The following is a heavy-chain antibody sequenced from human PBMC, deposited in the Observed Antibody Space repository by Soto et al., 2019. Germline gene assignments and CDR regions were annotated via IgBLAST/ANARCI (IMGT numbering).Heavy chain of an antibody. Sequence: QVQLVQSGAEVKKPGASVKVSCKASGYTFTSYGISWVRQAPGQGLEWMGWISAYNGNTNYAQKLQGRVTMTTDTTTSPAYMELRSLRSDDTAVYYCARSPGSIVVPAAIHWFDPWGQGTLVTVSS. D-gene: IGHD2-2*02. CDR3: ARSPGSIVVPAAIHWFDP. CDR2: ISAYNGNT. V-gene: IGHV1-18*01. CDR1: GYTFTSYG. J-gene: IGHJ5*02.